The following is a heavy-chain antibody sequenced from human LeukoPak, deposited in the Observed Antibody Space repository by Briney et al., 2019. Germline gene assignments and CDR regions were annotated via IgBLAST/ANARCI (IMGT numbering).Heavy chain of an antibody. V-gene: IGHV5-51*01. CDR2: IYPGDSGP. CDR3: GKSGDRVPLQDDVFDV. D-gene: IGHD5-12*01. CDR1: GYSFASYC. Sequence: GESLKVSCKVSGYSFASYCIGWVRQMPGKGLEWMGIIYPGDSGPTYSPSFQGQVTISVDKSINTAYLQWSSLQASDTAMYYCGKSGDRVPLQDDVFDVWGQGTIVTVST. J-gene: IGHJ3*01.